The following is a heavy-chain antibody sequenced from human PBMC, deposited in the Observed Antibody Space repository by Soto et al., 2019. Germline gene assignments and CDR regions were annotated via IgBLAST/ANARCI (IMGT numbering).Heavy chain of an antibody. CDR1: GGSISSGGYS. CDR2: IYHTGST. D-gene: IGHD6-19*01. CDR3: AREQWGFDS. V-gene: IGHV4-30-2*01. Sequence: PSETLSLTCAVSGGSISSGGYSWTWIRQPPGKGLEWTGYIYHTGSTYHNPSLKSRLSISVDTSKNQFSLELRSVTAADTAVYYCAREQWGFDSWGQGTLVTVSS. J-gene: IGHJ4*02.